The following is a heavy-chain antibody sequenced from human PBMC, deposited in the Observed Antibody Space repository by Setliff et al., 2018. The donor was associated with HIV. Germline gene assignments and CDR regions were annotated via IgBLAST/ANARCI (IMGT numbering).Heavy chain of an antibody. CDR2: MNPNSGNT. Sequence: ASVKVSCKPSGSTFSTYDINWVRQATGQGLEWMGWMNPNSGNTGYAQKFQGRVTMTRNTSISTAYMELSGLRSDDTAVYYCASSWSRIRYYGMDVWGQGTTVTVSS. CDR1: GSTFSTYD. CDR3: ASSWSRIRYYGMDV. D-gene: IGHD6-13*01. V-gene: IGHV1-8*01. J-gene: IGHJ6*02.